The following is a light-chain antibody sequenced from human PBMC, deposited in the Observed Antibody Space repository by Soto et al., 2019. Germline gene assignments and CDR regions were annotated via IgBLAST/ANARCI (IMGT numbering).Light chain of an antibody. CDR3: QQYNSYSRT. CDR1: QSISSW. V-gene: IGKV1-5*01. J-gene: IGKJ1*01. CDR2: DAS. Sequence: DIQMTQSRSTLSASVGDRVTITCRASQSISSWLAWYQQKPGKAPKLLIYDASSLASGVPSRFSGSGSGTEFTLTISGQQPDDFATYYCQQYNSYSRTVGQGTKVDSK.